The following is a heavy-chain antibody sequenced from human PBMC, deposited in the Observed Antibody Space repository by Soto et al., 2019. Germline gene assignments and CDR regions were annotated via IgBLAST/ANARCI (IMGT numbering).Heavy chain of an antibody. CDR3: ARHNYGSGSTYFDY. D-gene: IGHD3-10*01. V-gene: IGHV4-59*08. J-gene: IGHJ4*02. CDR1: GASISSYY. Sequence: SETLSLTCTVSGASISSYYWGWIRQPPGKGLEWIGYIYYSGSTNYNPSLKSRVTISVDTSKNQFSLRLNSMPAADTAVYYCARHNYGSGSTYFDYWGQGTLVTVSS. CDR2: IYYSGST.